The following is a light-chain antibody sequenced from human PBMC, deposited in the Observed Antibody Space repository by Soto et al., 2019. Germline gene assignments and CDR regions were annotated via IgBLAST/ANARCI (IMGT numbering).Light chain of an antibody. Sequence: DIQMTQSPSSLSASVGDRVTITCRASQNIRSYLNWYQQKPGKAPKLLIHAASSLQSGVPSRFSGSGSGTDFTLTISSLQPEDFVSYYCQQSYSTWTFGQGTKVEIK. CDR3: QQSYSTWT. CDR2: AAS. CDR1: QNIRSY. V-gene: IGKV1-39*01. J-gene: IGKJ1*01.